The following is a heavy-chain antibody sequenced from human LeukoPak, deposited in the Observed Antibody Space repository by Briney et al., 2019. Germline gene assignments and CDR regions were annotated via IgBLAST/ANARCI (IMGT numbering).Heavy chain of an antibody. CDR1: GYTFTSYD. CDR2: MNPNSGNT. CDR3: ARDYDSSGYYYDWYFDL. Sequence: GASVKVSCKASGYTFTSYDINWVRQATGQGLEWMGWMNPNSGNTGYAQKFQGRVTMTRNTSISTAYMELSSLRSEDTAVYYCARDYDSSGYYYDWYFDLWGRGTLVTVSS. J-gene: IGHJ2*01. V-gene: IGHV1-8*01. D-gene: IGHD3-22*01.